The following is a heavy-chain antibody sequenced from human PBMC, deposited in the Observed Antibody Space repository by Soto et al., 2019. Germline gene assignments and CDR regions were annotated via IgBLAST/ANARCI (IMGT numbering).Heavy chain of an antibody. D-gene: IGHD6-19*01. Sequence: EVQLVESGGGLVQPGGSLRLSCAASGFTFSSYDMHWVRQATGKGLEWVSAIGTAGDPYYPGSVKGRFTISRENAKNSLYLQMNSLRAGDTAVYYCARALGSLVYSSGYYYYGMDVWGQGTTVTVSS. CDR3: ARALGSLVYSSGYYYYGMDV. CDR1: GFTFSSYD. V-gene: IGHV3-13*05. CDR2: IGTAGDP. J-gene: IGHJ6*02.